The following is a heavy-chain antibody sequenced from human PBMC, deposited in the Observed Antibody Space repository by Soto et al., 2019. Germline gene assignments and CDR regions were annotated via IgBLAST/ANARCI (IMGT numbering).Heavy chain of an antibody. CDR2: ISYDGSNK. CDR3: AKDWAATPFTFDY. Sequence: AGSLRLTCAASGFTFSSYGMHWVRQAPGQGLEWVAVISYDGSNKYYADSVKGRFTISRDNSKDTLYLQMNSLRAEDTAVYYCAKDWAATPFTFDYWGQGTLVTVSS. D-gene: IGHD2-15*01. J-gene: IGHJ4*02. V-gene: IGHV3-30*18. CDR1: GFTFSSYG.